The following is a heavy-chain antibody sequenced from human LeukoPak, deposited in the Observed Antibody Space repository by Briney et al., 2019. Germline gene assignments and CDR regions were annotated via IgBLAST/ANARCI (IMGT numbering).Heavy chain of an antibody. Sequence: GRSLRLSCAASGFTFDDYAMHWVRQAPGKGLEWVSGISWNSGSIGYADSVKGRFTISRDNAKNSLYLQMNSLRAEDTALYYCAKDREGYGSGSYYSYFDYWGQGTLVTVSS. CDR1: GFTFDDYA. J-gene: IGHJ4*02. D-gene: IGHD3-10*01. CDR2: ISWNSGSI. CDR3: AKDREGYGSGSYYSYFDY. V-gene: IGHV3-9*01.